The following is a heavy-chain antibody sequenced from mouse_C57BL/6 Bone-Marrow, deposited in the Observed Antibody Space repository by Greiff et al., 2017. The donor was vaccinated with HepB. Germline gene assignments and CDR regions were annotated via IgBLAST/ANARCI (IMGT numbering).Heavy chain of an antibody. D-gene: IGHD1-1*01. J-gene: IGHJ1*03. V-gene: IGHV1-54*01. Sequence: QVQLQQSGAELVRPGTSVKVSCKASGYAFTNYLIEWVKQRPGQGLEWIGVINPGSGGTNYNEKFKGKATLTADKSSSPAYMQLNSLTSEDSAVYFCARRDYYGNWYFEVWGTGTTVTVAS. CDR1: GYAFTNYL. CDR3: ARRDYYGNWYFEV. CDR2: INPGSGGT.